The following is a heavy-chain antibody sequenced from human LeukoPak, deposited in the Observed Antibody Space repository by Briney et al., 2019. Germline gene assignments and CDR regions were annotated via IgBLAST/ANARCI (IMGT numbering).Heavy chain of an antibody. D-gene: IGHD6-6*01. CDR1: GGTFSSYA. V-gene: IGHV1-69*05. Sequence: SVKVSCKASGGTFSSYAISWVRQAPGQGLEWMGGIIPIFGTANYAQKFQGRVTITTDESTSTAYMELSSLRSEDTAVYYCARYGRAARLGYFDYWGQGTLVTVSS. CDR3: ARYGRAARLGYFDY. J-gene: IGHJ4*02. CDR2: IIPIFGTA.